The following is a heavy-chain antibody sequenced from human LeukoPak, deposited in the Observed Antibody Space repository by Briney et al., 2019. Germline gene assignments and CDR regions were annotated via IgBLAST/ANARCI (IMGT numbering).Heavy chain of an antibody. Sequence: SETLSLTCTVSGGSISSTSYYWAWIRQHPGKGLEWIGTIHYSGTTYYNPPLRSRVTMSVDTSKKQFSLKLSSVTAADTAVYYCARSGGSSVTIDYWGQGTLVTVSS. V-gene: IGHV4-39*01. CDR1: GGSISSTSYY. J-gene: IGHJ4*02. D-gene: IGHD2-15*01. CDR2: IHYSGTT. CDR3: ARSGGSSVTIDY.